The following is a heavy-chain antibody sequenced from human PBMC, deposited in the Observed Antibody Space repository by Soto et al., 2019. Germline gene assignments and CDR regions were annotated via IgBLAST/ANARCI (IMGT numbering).Heavy chain of an antibody. CDR2: ISAYNGNT. Sequence: ASVKVSCKASGYTFTSYGISWVRQAPGQGLEWMGWISAYNGNTNYAQKLQGRVTITTDASTSTAYMELSSLRSEDTAVYYCAVYSGYDYVMRYFDYWGQGTLVTVSS. D-gene: IGHD5-12*01. J-gene: IGHJ4*02. CDR1: GYTFTSYG. V-gene: IGHV1-18*01. CDR3: AVYSGYDYVMRYFDY.